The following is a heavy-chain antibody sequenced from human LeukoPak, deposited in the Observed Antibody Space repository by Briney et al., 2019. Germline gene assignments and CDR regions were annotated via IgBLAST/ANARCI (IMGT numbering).Heavy chain of an antibody. CDR3: AKDGGSGWFDY. CDR2: ISGSGGST. J-gene: IGHJ4*02. CDR1: GFTFSSYA. D-gene: IGHD6-19*01. V-gene: IGHV3-23*01. Sequence: GRSLRLSCAAAGFTFSSYAMSWVRQAPGKGLEWVSAISGSGGSTYYADSVKGRFTISRDNSKNTLYLQMNSLRAEDTAVYYCAKDGGSGWFDYWGQGTLVTVSS.